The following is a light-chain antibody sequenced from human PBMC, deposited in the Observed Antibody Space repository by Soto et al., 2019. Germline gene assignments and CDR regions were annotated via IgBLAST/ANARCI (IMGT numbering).Light chain of an antibody. CDR1: QSVSSN. CDR2: GAS. V-gene: IGKV3-15*01. CDR3: QQYNNWPPWT. Sequence: EIVMTQSPATLSVSPGERATLSCRASQSVSSNLAWYQQKPGQAPRLLIYGASTRAAGIPARFGGSGSGTECTLTISSLQSEDFAVYYCQQYNNWPPWTFGQGTKVDIK. J-gene: IGKJ1*01.